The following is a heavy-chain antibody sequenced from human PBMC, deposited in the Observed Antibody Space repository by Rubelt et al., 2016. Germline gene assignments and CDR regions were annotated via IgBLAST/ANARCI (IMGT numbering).Heavy chain of an antibody. Sequence: QVKLQESGPGLVKPSETLSLTCTVSGGSLSTHSWSWIRQPPGKALEWVAYAHYSGTTNYNPSLQSRATISKDTSKNQFYRKLSSGTAADTAVYYCARGGGSYNSDYYYGIDVWGQGTTVTVSS. D-gene: IGHD2-15*01. CDR1: GGSLSTHS. J-gene: IGHJ6*02. CDR2: AHYSGTT. V-gene: IGHV4-59*11. CDR3: ARGGGSYNSDYYYGIDV.